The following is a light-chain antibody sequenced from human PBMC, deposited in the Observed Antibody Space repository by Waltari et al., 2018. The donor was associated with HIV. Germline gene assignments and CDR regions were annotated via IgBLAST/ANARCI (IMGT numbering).Light chain of an antibody. CDR1: DTDFSLYKF. J-gene: IGLJ3*02. Sequence: AVTQPASVSGLPGQSTTISCTGDDTDFSLYKFVSWYQQHSGKPPRRILYDFGSRASGVSDRFSGAMSGNTAALTISGLRAEDEGHYYCASFTGDNTVMFGGGTEVTVL. V-gene: IGLV2-14*03. CDR3: ASFTGDNTVM. CDR2: DFG.